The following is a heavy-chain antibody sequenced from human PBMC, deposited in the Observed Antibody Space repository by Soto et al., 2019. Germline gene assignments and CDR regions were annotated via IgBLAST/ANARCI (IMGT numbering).Heavy chain of an antibody. D-gene: IGHD3-16*01. CDR1: GGSISSSTYY. V-gene: IGHV4-39*01. CDR2: IYYSGSA. Sequence: PSETLSLTCTVSGGSISSSTYYWGWIRQPPGKGLEWIGSIYYSGSAYYNPSLKSRVTISVDTSKNLFSLKLSSVTAADTAVYYCARGGTPIDYWGQGTLVTVSS. CDR3: ARGGTPIDY. J-gene: IGHJ4*02.